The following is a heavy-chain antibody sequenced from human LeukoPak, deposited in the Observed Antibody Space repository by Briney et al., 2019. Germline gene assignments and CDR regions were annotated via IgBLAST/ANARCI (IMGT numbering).Heavy chain of an antibody. CDR1: GFIVSSDY. CDR3: ATMGQYENADSPRYCFDY. D-gene: IGHD3-16*01. J-gene: IGHJ4*02. V-gene: IGHV3-53*01. CDR2: IYRDGTT. Sequence: GGSLRLSCATSGFIVSSDYMTWVRQAPGKGLEWVSFIYRDGTTYYADSVKGRFTISRDSSKNTLYLQMNSLRAEDTAVYYCATMGQYENADSPRYCFDYWGQGTLVTVSS.